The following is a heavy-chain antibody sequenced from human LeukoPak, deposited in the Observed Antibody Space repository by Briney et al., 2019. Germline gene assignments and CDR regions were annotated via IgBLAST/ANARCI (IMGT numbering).Heavy chain of an antibody. V-gene: IGHV3-23*01. CDR3: AKSPTPMNYYDSSGYYSGGWFDY. CDR1: GFIFSSYA. Sequence: GGSLRLSCAASGFIFSSYAMSWVRQAPGKGLEWVSAISGSGGSTYYADSVKGRFTISRDNSKNTLYLQMNSLRAEDTAVYYCAKSPTPMNYYDSSGYYSGGWFDYWGQGTLVTVSS. D-gene: IGHD3-22*01. J-gene: IGHJ4*02. CDR2: ISGSGGST.